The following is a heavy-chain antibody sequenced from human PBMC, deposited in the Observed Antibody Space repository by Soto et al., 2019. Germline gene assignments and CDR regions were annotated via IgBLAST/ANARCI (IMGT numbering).Heavy chain of an antibody. CDR2: IIPIFGTA. J-gene: IGHJ6*02. D-gene: IGHD4-17*01. CDR1: GGTFSSYA. V-gene: IGHV1-69*12. CDR3: ASAVGDGDYSYHDGMDG. Sequence: QVQLVQSGAEVKKPGSSVKVSCKASGGTFSSYAISWVRQAPGQGLEWMGGIIPIFGTANYAQKFQGRVTITADESTSTAYMDVSSLRSEDTAVCYCASAVGDGDYSYHDGMDGWGQGTTVTVSS.